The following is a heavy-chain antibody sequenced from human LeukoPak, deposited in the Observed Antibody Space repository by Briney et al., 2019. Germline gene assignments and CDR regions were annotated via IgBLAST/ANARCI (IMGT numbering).Heavy chain of an antibody. V-gene: IGHV1-69*05. CDR2: IIPIFGIA. J-gene: IGHJ6*03. Sequence: GASVKVSCKASGGAFSSYAISWVRQAPGQGLEWMGGIIPIFGIANYAQKFQGRVTITTDESTSTAYMELSSLRSEDTAVYYCARSPIPDIVVVPAANVSYYYYMDVWGKGTTVTVSS. CDR3: ARSPIPDIVVVPAANVSYYYYMDV. CDR1: GGAFSSYA. D-gene: IGHD2-2*01.